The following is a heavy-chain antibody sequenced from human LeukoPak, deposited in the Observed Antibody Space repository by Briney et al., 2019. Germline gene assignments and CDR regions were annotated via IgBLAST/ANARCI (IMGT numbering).Heavy chain of an antibody. D-gene: IGHD3-10*02. J-gene: IGHJ6*04. CDR1: GLTFSDYY. CDR2: IGRSGTTI. V-gene: IGHV3-11*04. Sequence: GGSLRLSCEASGLTFSDYYMSWIRQVPGKGLEWVSYIGRSGTTIHYADSVKGRFTISWDNAKNSLYLQMNSLRAEDTAVYYCAELGITMIGGVWGKGTTATISS. CDR3: AELGITMIGGV.